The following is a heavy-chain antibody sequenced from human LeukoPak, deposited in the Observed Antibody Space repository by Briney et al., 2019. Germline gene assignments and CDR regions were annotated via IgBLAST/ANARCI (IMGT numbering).Heavy chain of an antibody. CDR1: GFTFSSYA. CDR3: VRQLAVPGPGYFDL. D-gene: IGHD6-19*01. J-gene: IGHJ2*01. V-gene: IGHV3-64D*06. Sequence: GGSLRLSCSASGFTFSSYAMHWVSHAPGKGLEYVSAISSNGGGPYYADSVEGRFTISRDNSKNTLYLQMSSLRAEDTAVYYCVRQLAVPGPGYFDLWGRGTLVTVSS. CDR2: ISSNGGGP.